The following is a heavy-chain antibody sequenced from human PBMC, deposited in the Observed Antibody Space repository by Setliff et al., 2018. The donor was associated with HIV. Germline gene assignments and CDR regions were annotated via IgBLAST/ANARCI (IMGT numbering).Heavy chain of an antibody. CDR3: ARELIAGNRYFDY. CDR2: IYYSGST. CDR1: GGSIRSSSYY. D-gene: IGHD6-13*01. J-gene: IGHJ4*02. V-gene: IGHV4-39*01. Sequence: SETLSLTCTVSGGSIRSSSYYWGWIRHPPGKGLEWIGSIYYSGSTYYNPSLKSRVTISVDTSKNQFSLKLSSVTAADTAVYYCARELIAGNRYFDYWGQGTLVTVSS.